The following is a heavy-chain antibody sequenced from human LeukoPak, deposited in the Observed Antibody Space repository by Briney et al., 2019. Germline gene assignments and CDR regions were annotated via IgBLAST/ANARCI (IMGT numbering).Heavy chain of an antibody. D-gene: IGHD6-6*01. CDR3: AKEPRSSSETRRYYFDY. Sequence: GSLRLSCAASGFTFSSYAMSWVRQAPGKGLEWVSAISGSGGSTYYADSVKGRFTISRDNSKNTLYLQMNSLRAEDTAVYYCAKEPRSSSETRRYYFDYWGQGTLVTVSS. J-gene: IGHJ4*02. V-gene: IGHV3-23*01. CDR1: GFTFSSYA. CDR2: ISGSGGST.